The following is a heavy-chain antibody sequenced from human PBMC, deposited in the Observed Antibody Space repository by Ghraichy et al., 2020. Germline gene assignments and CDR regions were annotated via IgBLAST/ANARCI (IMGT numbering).Heavy chain of an antibody. D-gene: IGHD4-23*01. CDR2: IYYSGRT. Sequence: SQTPSLTCTVSGGSVGGYYWSWIRQPPGKGLEWLGYIYYSGRTNYNPSLQSRVTISIDTSKKEISLKLTSVTAADTATYYCAAAVVTPPLFEFWGQGTLGTVSS. V-gene: IGHV4-59*02. J-gene: IGHJ4*02. CDR3: AAAVVTPPLFEF. CDR1: GGSVGGYY.